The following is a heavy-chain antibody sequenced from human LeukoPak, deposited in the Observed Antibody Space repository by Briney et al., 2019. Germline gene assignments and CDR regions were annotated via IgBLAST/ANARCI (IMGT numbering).Heavy chain of an antibody. J-gene: IGHJ4*02. CDR3: ARDRAYSSGWSSPAYFDY. CDR2: INHSGST. Sequence: SETLSLTCAVYGGSFSGYYWSWIRQPPGKGLEWIGEINHSGSTNYNPSLKSRVTISVDKSKNQFSLKLSSVTAADTAVYYCARDRAYSSGWSSPAYFDYWGQGTLVTVSS. V-gene: IGHV4-34*01. D-gene: IGHD6-19*01. CDR1: GGSFSGYY.